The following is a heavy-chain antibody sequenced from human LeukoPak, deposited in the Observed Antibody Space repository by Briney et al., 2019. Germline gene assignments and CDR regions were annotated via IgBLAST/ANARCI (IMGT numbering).Heavy chain of an antibody. CDR1: GYTFTSYD. D-gene: IGHD5-18*01. CDR2: MNPNSGNT. J-gene: IGHJ6*02. V-gene: IGHV1-8*01. CDR3: ARAPTGYSYGPYYYYYYGMDV. Sequence: ASVKVSCKASGYTFTSYDINWVRQATGQGLEWMGWMNPNSGNTGYAQKFQGRVTMTRNTSISTAYMGLSSLRSEDTAVYYCARAPTGYSYGPYYYYYYGMDVWGQGTTVTVSS.